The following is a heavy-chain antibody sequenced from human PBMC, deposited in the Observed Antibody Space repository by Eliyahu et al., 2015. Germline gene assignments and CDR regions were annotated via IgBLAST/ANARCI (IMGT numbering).Heavy chain of an antibody. CDR1: GFSFGNYA. CDR2: ITNRGSHK. Sequence: EVQLLESGGGLVQPGGSLRLSCAASGFSFGNYAMSWGRQAPGKGLEWVSGITNRGSHKYYADSVRGRFTVSRDNSNNTLYLQMSGLRAEDTAVYYCAKDLDIVVVPSLDHWGQGTVVTVSS. D-gene: IGHD2-2*01. J-gene: IGHJ4*02. CDR3: AKDLDIVVVPSLDH. V-gene: IGHV3-23*01.